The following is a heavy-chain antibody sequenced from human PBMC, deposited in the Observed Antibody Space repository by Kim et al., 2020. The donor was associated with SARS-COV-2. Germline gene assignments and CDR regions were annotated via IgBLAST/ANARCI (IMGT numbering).Heavy chain of an antibody. Sequence: SGSTNYNPSLTSRITRSVDTCKNQFALKLSSVTAADTAVYYCARGLAPLYWGQGTLVTVSS. CDR3: ARGLAPLY. D-gene: IGHD3-16*01. V-gene: IGHV4-59*09. J-gene: IGHJ4*02. CDR2: SGST.